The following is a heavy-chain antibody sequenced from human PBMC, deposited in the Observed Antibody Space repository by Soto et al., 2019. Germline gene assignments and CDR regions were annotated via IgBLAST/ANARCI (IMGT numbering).Heavy chain of an antibody. Sequence: PGGSLRLSXAASGFTFSSYSLSVVRQAPGKGLEWVSSISSSSSYIYYADSVKGRFTISRDNAKNSLYLQMNSLRAEDTAVYYCARDLGYYYDXSGSTDYWGQGTLVTVSS. V-gene: IGHV3-21*01. CDR1: GFTFSSYS. D-gene: IGHD3-22*01. J-gene: IGHJ4*02. CDR3: ARDLGYYYDXSGSTDY. CDR2: ISSSSSYI.